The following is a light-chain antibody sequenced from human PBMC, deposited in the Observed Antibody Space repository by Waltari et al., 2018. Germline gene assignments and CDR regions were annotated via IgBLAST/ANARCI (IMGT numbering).Light chain of an antibody. V-gene: IGKV1-5*03. Sequence: DIQMTQSPSTLSASVGDRVTITCRASQSISSWLAWYQQKPGTDPTLLISKASTLQSGVPSRFSGSGSGTEFSLTISSLQPDDFATYYCQQYDDYTPLTFGGGTKVEIK. CDR3: QQYDDYTPLT. CDR1: QSISSW. CDR2: KAS. J-gene: IGKJ4*01.